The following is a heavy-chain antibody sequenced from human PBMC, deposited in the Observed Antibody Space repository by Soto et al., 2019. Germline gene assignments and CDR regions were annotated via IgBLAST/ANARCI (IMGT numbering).Heavy chain of an antibody. J-gene: IGHJ4*02. CDR3: AKTETFNGYYNAFDY. V-gene: IGHV3-23*01. CDR1: GFSFAGYA. D-gene: IGHD3-9*01. CDR2: ISGGGGST. Sequence: GGSLRLSCAASGFSFAGYALTWVRLAPGKGLEWVASISGGGGSTYYADSVKGRFSISRGNSNRMVYLQMGSLTAGDTAVYYCAKTETFNGYYNAFDYWGQGTRVTVSS.